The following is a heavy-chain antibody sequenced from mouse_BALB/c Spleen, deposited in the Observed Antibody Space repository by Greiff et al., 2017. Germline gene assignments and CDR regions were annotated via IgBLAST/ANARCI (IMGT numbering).Heavy chain of an antibody. CDR3: AREGGLRVAMDY. D-gene: IGHD2-4*01. J-gene: IGHJ4*01. Sequence: VQLQESGAELAKPGASVKMSCKASGYTFTSYWMHWVKQRPGQGLEWIGYINPSTGYTEYNQKFKDKATSTADKSSSTAYMQLSSLTSEDSAVYYCAREGGLRVAMDYWGQGTSVTVSS. V-gene: IGHV1-7*01. CDR2: INPSTGYT. CDR1: GYTFTSYW.